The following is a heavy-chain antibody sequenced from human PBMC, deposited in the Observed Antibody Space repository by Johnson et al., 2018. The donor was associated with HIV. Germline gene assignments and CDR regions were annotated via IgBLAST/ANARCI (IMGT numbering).Heavy chain of an antibody. J-gene: IGHJ3*02. CDR1: GFTVSSNY. CDR2: IYSGGST. D-gene: IGHD6-19*01. V-gene: IGHV3-66*01. CDR3: ASFGLAVAADAFDI. Sequence: VQLVESGGALAQPGESLRLSCAASGFTVSSNYMNWVRQAPGKGLEWVSVIYSGGSTYYADSVKGRFTISRDNSKNTLYLQMNSLRAKDTAVYYCASFGLAVAADAFDIWGQGTMVTVSS.